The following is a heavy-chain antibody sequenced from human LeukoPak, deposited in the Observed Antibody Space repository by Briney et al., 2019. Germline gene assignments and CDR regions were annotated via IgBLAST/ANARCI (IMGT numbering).Heavy chain of an antibody. CDR1: GFTFSSYA. J-gene: IGHJ3*02. CDR3: ARGRVSLEQWELLTLGAFDI. D-gene: IGHD1-26*01. CDR2: ISYDGSNK. Sequence: GGSLRLSCAASGFTFSSYAMHWVRQAPGKGLEWVAVISYDGSNKYYADSVKGRFTISRDNSKDTLYLQMNSLRAEDTAVYYCARGRVSLEQWELLTLGAFDIWGQGTMVTVSS. V-gene: IGHV3-30*04.